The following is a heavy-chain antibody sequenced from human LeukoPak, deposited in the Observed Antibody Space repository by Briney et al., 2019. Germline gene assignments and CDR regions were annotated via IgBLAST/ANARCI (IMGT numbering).Heavy chain of an antibody. Sequence: GESLRLSCAASGFTFSSYGMHWVRQAPGKGLEWVAFIRYDGSNKYYADSVKGRFTISRDNSKNTLYLQMNSLRAEDTAVYYCAKDPFDSSYYYYYYMDVWGKGTTVTVSS. CDR1: GFTFSSYG. J-gene: IGHJ6*03. CDR3: AKDPFDSSYYYYYYMDV. CDR2: IRYDGSNK. V-gene: IGHV3-30*02. D-gene: IGHD2-21*01.